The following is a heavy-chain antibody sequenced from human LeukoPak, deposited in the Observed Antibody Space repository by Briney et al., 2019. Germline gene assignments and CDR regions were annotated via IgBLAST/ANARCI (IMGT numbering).Heavy chain of an antibody. CDR1: GFTFSSYA. CDR3: PKGRAVLLWF. J-gene: IGHJ4*02. V-gene: IGHV3-23*01. Sequence: AGSLTLSCAASGFTFSSYAMSWVRQAPGKGLEWVSAISGSGGSTYYADSVKGRFTISNNNSKNTLYLQMNSLRADATAVYYCPKGRAVLLWFGGRETLVTVSS. CDR2: ISGSGGST. D-gene: IGHD3-10*01.